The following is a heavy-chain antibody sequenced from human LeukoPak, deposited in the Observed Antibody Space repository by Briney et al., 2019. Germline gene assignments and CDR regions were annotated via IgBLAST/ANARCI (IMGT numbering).Heavy chain of an antibody. D-gene: IGHD6-19*01. CDR3: AREVGSGWNYFDL. V-gene: IGHV3-21*01. CDR1: GFTFSSFN. Sequence: GGSLRLSCAASGFTFSSFNMNWVRQTPGKGLEWVSSISSRQNDIQYADSLEGRFTISRDNAKNSLYLQMNSLRAEDTAVYFCAREVGSGWNYFDLLGQGTLVTVSS. CDR2: ISSRQNDI. J-gene: IGHJ4*02.